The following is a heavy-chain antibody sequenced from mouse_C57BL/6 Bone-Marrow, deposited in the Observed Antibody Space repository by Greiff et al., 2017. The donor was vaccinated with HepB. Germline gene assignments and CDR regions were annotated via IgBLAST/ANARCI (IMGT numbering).Heavy chain of an antibody. J-gene: IGHJ3*01. Sequence: EVKLVESGGGLVQPKGSLKLSCAASGFSFNTYAMNWVRQAPGKGLEWVARIRSKSNNYATYYADSVKDRFTISRDDSESMLYLQMNNLKTEDTAMYYCVRHEDGSFFAYWGQGTLVTVSA. V-gene: IGHV10-1*01. CDR2: IRSKSNNYAT. CDR3: VRHEDGSFFAY. CDR1: GFSFNTYA. D-gene: IGHD1-1*01.